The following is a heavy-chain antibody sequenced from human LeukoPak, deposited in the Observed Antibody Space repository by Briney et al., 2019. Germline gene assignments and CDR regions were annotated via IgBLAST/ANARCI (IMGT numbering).Heavy chain of an antibody. CDR2: ISSRSSYI. Sequence: GGALRPSCAASGFTFSIYRKKLVPPAPGEGVEWVSSISSRSSYIYYADSVKGRFTISRDNAKNSLYLQMNSLRAEDTAVYYCARDPQDYYGMDVWGEGTTVTVSS. CDR1: GFTFSIYR. V-gene: IGHV3-21*01. J-gene: IGHJ6*04. CDR3: ARDPQDYYGMDV.